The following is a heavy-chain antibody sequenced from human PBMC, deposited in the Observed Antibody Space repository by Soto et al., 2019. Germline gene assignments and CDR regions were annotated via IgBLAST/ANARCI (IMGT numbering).Heavy chain of an antibody. CDR2: ISGSGGST. CDR3: AKTPSGVIPFDWFDP. J-gene: IGHJ5*02. CDR1: GFTFSSYA. Sequence: EVQLLESGGGLVQPGGSLRLSCAASGFTFSSYAMSWVRQAPGKGLEWVSAISGSGGSTYYEDSVKGRFTISRDNSKNTLYLQMNSLRAEDTAVYYSAKTPSGVIPFDWFDPWGQGTLVTVSS. D-gene: IGHD3-10*01. V-gene: IGHV3-23*01.